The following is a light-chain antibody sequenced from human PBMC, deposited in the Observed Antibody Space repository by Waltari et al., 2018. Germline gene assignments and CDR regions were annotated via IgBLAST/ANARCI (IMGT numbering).Light chain of an antibody. CDR1: QSPVHSDGNTS. CDR2: KIS. CDR3: MQGSQWPRT. J-gene: IGKJ2*01. V-gene: IGKV2-30*02. Sequence: DVVLTQSPLFLPVTLGQPASLSCRSSQSPVHSDGNTSLNWFHQRPGRSPRHRVYKISRLESGVPDRCSGSGSGTDFTLKISRVEAEDVGVYYCMQGSQWPRTFGQGTKLEL.